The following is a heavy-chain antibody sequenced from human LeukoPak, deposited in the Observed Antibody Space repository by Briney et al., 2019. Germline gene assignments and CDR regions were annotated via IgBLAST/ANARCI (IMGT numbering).Heavy chain of an antibody. CDR2: MNPHSGGT. J-gene: IGHJ6*02. V-gene: IGHV1-2*02. CDR1: GYTLTGYF. Sequence: ASLKVSCKAGGYTLTGYFMHRVRQAPGQRRAWMGWMNPHSGGTNYAQKFQARVTMTRDTSISTAYMELSSLRSDDTAVYYCARDPQVMRALSGYYGMDGWGQGTTVTASS. D-gene: IGHD2-8*01. CDR3: ARDPQVMRALSGYYGMDG.